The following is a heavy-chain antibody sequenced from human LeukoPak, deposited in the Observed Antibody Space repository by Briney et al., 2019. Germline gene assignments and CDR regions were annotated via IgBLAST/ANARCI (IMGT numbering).Heavy chain of an antibody. D-gene: IGHD4-23*01. Sequence: GGSLRLSCAASGFTFSSYGMHWVRQAPGKGLEWVAFIRYDGSNKYYADSVKGRFTISRDNSKNTLYLQMNSLRAEDMAVYYCAKDQGGGNSGLFDYWGQGTLVTVSS. J-gene: IGHJ4*02. V-gene: IGHV3-30*02. CDR3: AKDQGGGNSGLFDY. CDR1: GFTFSSYG. CDR2: IRYDGSNK.